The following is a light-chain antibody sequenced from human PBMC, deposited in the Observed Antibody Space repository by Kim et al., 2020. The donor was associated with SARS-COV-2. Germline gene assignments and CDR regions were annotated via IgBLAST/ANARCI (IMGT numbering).Light chain of an antibody. J-gene: IGKJ2*01. Sequence: DIVMTQSPDSLAVSLGERATVNCKSSQSILYSSKSKNYLAWYQQKPGQSPKLLIYWASTREPGVPDRFIGSGSGTDFTLTISNLQAEDVAVYYCQQDYSIPYTFGQGTKLEI. V-gene: IGKV4-1*01. CDR1: QSILYSSKSKNY. CDR2: WAS. CDR3: QQDYSIPYT.